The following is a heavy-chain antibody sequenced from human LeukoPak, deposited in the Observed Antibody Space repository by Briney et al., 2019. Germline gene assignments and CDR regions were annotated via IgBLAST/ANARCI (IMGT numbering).Heavy chain of an antibody. V-gene: IGHV3-7*01. Sequence: QPGGSLRLSCAASGFTFNSYWMTWFRQAPGQGLEWVASIKPDGSAKYCVDSVKGRFTISRDNAKNSLYLQMNSLRVEDTAVYYCARGPGFLSDYWGQGTLVTVSS. CDR2: IKPDGSAK. D-gene: IGHD3-3*01. CDR3: ARGPGFLSDY. CDR1: GFTFNSYW. J-gene: IGHJ4*02.